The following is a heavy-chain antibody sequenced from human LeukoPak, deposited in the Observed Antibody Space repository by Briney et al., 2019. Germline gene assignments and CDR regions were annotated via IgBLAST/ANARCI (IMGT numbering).Heavy chain of an antibody. D-gene: IGHD5-18*01. CDR2: IYYSGST. J-gene: IGHJ4*02. Sequence: SETLSLTCTVSGGSISSYYWSWIRQPPGKGLEWIGYIYYSGSTNYNPSLKSRVTISVDTSKNQFSLKLSSVTAADTAVYYCARAGVQLRSPIDYWGQGILVTVSS. CDR3: ARAGVQLRSPIDY. CDR1: GGSISSYY. V-gene: IGHV4-59*01.